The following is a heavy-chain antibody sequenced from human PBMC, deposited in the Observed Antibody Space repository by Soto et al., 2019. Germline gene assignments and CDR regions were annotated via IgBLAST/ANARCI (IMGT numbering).Heavy chain of an antibody. V-gene: IGHV3-33*01. CDR2: IWYDGSNK. J-gene: IGHJ6*02. D-gene: IGHD6-13*01. CDR1: GFTFSSYG. Sequence: GGSLRLSCAASGFTFSSYGMHWVRQAPGKGLEWVAVIWYDGSNKYYADSVKGRFTISRDNSKNTLYLQMNSLRAEDTAVYYCARELATAAPYQRRGRGYYGMDVWGQGTTVTVSS. CDR3: ARELATAAPYQRRGRGYYGMDV.